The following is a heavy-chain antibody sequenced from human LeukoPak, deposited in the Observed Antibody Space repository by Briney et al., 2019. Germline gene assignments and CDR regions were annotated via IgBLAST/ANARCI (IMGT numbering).Heavy chain of an antibody. Sequence: SETLSLTCTVSGGSISSYYWSWIRQRPGKGLECVGYISNSAATNYNPSLRSRLYMSVDTSKNQVSLKLGSVTAADTAVYYCARRDYYDSRNAFDIWGQGTMVTVSS. V-gene: IGHV4-59*01. CDR1: GGSISSYY. CDR3: ARRDYYDSRNAFDI. J-gene: IGHJ3*02. CDR2: ISNSAAT. D-gene: IGHD3-22*01.